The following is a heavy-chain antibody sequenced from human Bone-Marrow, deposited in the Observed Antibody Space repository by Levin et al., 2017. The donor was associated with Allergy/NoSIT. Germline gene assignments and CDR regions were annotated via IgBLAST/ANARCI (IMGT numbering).Heavy chain of an antibody. Sequence: SQTLSLTCTVSCGSISSGGYHWSWSRQHAGKGLEWIGYIYYSGSTYSNPSLPLRPLISLDTSKNQFSLKVTSATAADAAVYYCAREDGSTVDAWGQGPLVTVSS. CDR2: IYYSGST. D-gene: IGHD5-24*01. CDR1: CGSISSGGYH. J-gene: IGHJ4*02. CDR3: AREDGSTVDA. V-gene: IGHV4-31*03.